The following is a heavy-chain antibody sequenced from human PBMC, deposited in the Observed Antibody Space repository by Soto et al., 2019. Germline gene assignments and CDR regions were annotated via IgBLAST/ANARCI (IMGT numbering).Heavy chain of an antibody. J-gene: IGHJ6*03. CDR1: GFTFTNYW. CDR3: ARGDCVGGTCYSLAGSFYYDMDV. V-gene: IGHV3-74*01. D-gene: IGHD2-15*01. Sequence: EVKLVESGGGLVQPGGSLRLSCAASGFTFTNYWMYWVRQAPGKGLVWVSRINSDGSVSSYADSVKGRLTISRDNVKNTLYLQMNRLRAEDTAVYYCARGDCVGGTCYSLAGSFYYDMDVWGKGTTVTVFS. CDR2: INSDGSVS.